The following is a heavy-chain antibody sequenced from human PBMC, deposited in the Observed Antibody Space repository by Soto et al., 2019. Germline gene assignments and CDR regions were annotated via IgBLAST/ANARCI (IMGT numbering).Heavy chain of an antibody. D-gene: IGHD5-12*01. CDR2: ISSSSSYI. V-gene: IGHV3-21*01. J-gene: IGHJ6*03. Sequence: EVQPVESGGGLVKPGGSLRLSCAASGFTFSSYSMNWVRQAPGKGLEWVSSISSSSSYIYYADSVKGRFTISRDNAKNSLYLQMNSLRAEDTAVYYCARASSGYAERDYYYYYYMDVWGKGTTVTVSS. CDR3: ARASSGYAERDYYYYYYMDV. CDR1: GFTFSSYS.